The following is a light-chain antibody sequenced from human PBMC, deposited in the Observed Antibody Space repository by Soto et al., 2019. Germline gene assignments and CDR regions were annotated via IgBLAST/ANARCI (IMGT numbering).Light chain of an antibody. V-gene: IGLV2-14*03. CDR1: SSDVSGYNY. J-gene: IGLJ2*01. CDR3: NSYTSRRSVV. Sequence: QSALTQPASVSGSPGQSITISCTGTSSDVSGYNYVSWYQHHPGKAPKLMIYDVSNRPSGVSNRFSGSKSGNTASLTISGLQAEDAADYYCNSYTSRRSVVFGGWTKLTVL. CDR2: DVS.